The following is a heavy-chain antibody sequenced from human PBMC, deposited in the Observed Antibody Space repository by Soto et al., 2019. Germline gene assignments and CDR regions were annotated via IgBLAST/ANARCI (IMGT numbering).Heavy chain of an antibody. CDR3: ARDDITGSAFDY. CDR2: ISYDGSNK. CDR1: GFTFSSYA. D-gene: IGHD1-20*01. Sequence: QVQLVESGGGVVQPGRSLRLSCAASGFTFSSYAMHWVRQAPGKGLEWVAVISYDGSNKYYADSVKGRFTISRDNSKNTLYRQMNGLRAEDTAVYYCARDDITGSAFDYWGQGTLVTVSS. V-gene: IGHV3-30-3*01. J-gene: IGHJ4*02.